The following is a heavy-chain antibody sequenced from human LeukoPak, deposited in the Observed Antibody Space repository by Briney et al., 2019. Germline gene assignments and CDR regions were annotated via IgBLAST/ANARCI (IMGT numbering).Heavy chain of an antibody. V-gene: IGHV3-23*01. D-gene: IGHD3-10*01. CDR1: GFTFSSAA. CDR3: AKDRDGYGSGTYRLDY. J-gene: IGHJ4*02. Sequence: GGSLRLSCAASGFTFSSAAMTWVRQAPGKGLEWVSIITGSDDKTYYADSVKGRFTISRDNSKNTLYLQMNSLRAEDTAVNYCAKDRDGYGSGTYRLDYWGQGTLVTVSS. CDR2: ITGSDDKT.